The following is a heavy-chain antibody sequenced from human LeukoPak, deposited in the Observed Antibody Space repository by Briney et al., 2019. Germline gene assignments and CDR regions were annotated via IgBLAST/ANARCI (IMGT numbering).Heavy chain of an antibody. CDR2: IYYSGST. D-gene: IGHD4-17*01. CDR1: GGSISSSSYY. J-gene: IGHJ4*02. CDR3: ARDPGDYEGW. Sequence: SETLSLTCTVSGGSISSSSYYWGWIRQPPGKGLEWIGSIYYSGSTYYNPSLKSRVTISVDTSKNQFSLKLSSVTAADTAVYYCARDPGDYEGWWGQGTLVTVSS. V-gene: IGHV4-39*07.